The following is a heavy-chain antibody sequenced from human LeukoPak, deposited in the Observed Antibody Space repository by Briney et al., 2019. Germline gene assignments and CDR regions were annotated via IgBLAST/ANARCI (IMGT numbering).Heavy chain of an antibody. CDR3: ARGERWIQLWLSGYNWFDP. V-gene: IGHV4-39*07. J-gene: IGHJ5*02. CDR2: IHYSGST. Sequence: SETLSLTCTVSGGSISSSSYYWGWIRQPPGKGLEWIGGIHYSGSTNYNPSLKSRVTISVDTSKNQFSLKLSSVTAADTAVYYCARGERWIQLWLSGYNWFDPWGQGTLVTVSS. CDR1: GGSISSSSYY. D-gene: IGHD5-18*01.